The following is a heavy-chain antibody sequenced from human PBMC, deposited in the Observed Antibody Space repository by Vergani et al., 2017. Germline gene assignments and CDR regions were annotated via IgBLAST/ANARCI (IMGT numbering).Heavy chain of an antibody. CDR3: AKNKEWELLGSYFDY. D-gene: IGHD1-26*01. CDR2: ISYDGSNK. Sequence: QVQLVQSGGGVVQPGRSLRLSCAASGFTFSSYGMHWVRQAPGKGLEWVAVISYDGSNKYYADSVKGRFTISRDNSKNTLYLQMNSLRAEDTAVYYCAKNKEWELLGSYFDYWGQGTLVTVSS. CDR1: GFTFSSYG. V-gene: IGHV3-30*18. J-gene: IGHJ4*02.